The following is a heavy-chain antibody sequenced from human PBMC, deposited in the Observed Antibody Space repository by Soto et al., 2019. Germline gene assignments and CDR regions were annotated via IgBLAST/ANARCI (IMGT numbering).Heavy chain of an antibody. Sequence: VAVIWYDGSNKYYADSVKGRFTISRDNSKNTLYLQMNSLRAEDTAVYYCAKGVLYYYYYGMDVWGQGP. J-gene: IGHJ6*02. D-gene: IGHD2-8*01. CDR3: AKGVLYYYYYGMDV. CDR2: IWYDGSNK. V-gene: IGHV3-33*06.